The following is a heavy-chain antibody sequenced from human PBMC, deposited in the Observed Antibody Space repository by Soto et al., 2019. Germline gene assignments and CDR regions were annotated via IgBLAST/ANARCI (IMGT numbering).Heavy chain of an antibody. J-gene: IGHJ6*02. CDR2: IIPIFGTA. V-gene: IGHV1-69*13. D-gene: IGHD6-13*01. Sequence: GASVKVSCKASGGTFSSYAISWVRQAPGQGLEWMGGIIPIFGTANYAQKFQGRVTITADESTSTAYMELSSLRSEDTAVYYCALDAAGNYYYYGMDVWGQGTTVTAP. CDR3: ALDAAGNYYYYGMDV. CDR1: GGTFSSYA.